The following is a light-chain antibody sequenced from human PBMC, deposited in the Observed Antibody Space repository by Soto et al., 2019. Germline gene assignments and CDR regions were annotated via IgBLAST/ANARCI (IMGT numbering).Light chain of an antibody. J-gene: IGLJ1*01. CDR3: CSYAGTTTFYV. CDR2: DVT. Sequence: QSVLPQPPSASGSPGQSVIISCTGTSSDVGGHDFVSWYQQFPGKAPKLVIYDVTQWPSGASNRFSGSKSGNTASLTIFGLQADDEADYYCCSYAGTTTFYVFGTGTKVTVL. CDR1: SSDVGGHDF. V-gene: IGLV2-23*02.